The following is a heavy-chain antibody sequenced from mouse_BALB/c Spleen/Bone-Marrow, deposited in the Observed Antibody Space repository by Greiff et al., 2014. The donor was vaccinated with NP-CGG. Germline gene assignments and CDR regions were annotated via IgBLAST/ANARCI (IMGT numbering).Heavy chain of an antibody. D-gene: IGHD1-1*01. Sequence: VPLQPSGGELLKPGAAGKLSCTASGFNIKNTFFKWGEQRPEQGLEWIGRIDPANDNTEYDPKFQGKATITTDTSSNTAYLQLNSLTSEDTAVYYCASCLVRMDYWGQGTSVTVSS. CDR3: ASCLVRMDY. CDR1: GFNIKNTF. J-gene: IGHJ4*01. CDR2: IDPANDNT. V-gene: IGHV14-3*02.